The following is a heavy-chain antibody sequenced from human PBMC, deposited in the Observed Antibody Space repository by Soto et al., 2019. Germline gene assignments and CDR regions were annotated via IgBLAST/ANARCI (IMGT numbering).Heavy chain of an antibody. D-gene: IGHD4-17*01. CDR3: ASTNDYGDSSAKDYYGMDV. V-gene: IGHV1-18*01. J-gene: IGHJ6*02. CDR2: ISAYNGNT. CDR1: GYTFTSYG. Sequence: QVQLVQSGAEVKKPGASVKVSCKASGYTFTSYGISRVRQAPGQGLEWMGWISAYNGNTNYAQKLQGRVTMTTDTSTSTAYMELRSLRSDDTAVYYCASTNDYGDSSAKDYYGMDVWGQGTTVTVSS.